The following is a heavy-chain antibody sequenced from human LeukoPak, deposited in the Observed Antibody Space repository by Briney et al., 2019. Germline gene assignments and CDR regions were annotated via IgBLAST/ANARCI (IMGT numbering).Heavy chain of an antibody. CDR2: ISYDGSNK. CDR3: ASAYYDILTGYYHEFDY. CDR1: GFTFSNYV. J-gene: IGHJ4*02. V-gene: IGHV3-30-3*01. Sequence: GGSLRLSCAASGFTFSNYVMHWVRQAPGKGLEWVAVISYDGSNKYYADSAKGRFTISRDNSKNTLYLQMNSLRAEDTAVYYCASAYYDILTGYYHEFDYWGQGTLVTVSS. D-gene: IGHD3-9*01.